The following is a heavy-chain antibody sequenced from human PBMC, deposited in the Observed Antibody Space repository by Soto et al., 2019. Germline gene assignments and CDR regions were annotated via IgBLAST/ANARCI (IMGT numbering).Heavy chain of an antibody. CDR3: ARSVAGTYYSAFDY. D-gene: IGHD3-10*01. CDR1: GGSISTTSYF. Sequence: QLQLQESGPGLVRPSETLSLTCTVSGGSISTTSYFWGWIRQPPGKGLDWIGSINHSGSTFYNPSLKSRVTMSVDTSKTRFSLNLSSVTATDTARYYCARSVAGTYYSAFDYWGLGTLITVSS. CDR2: INHSGST. J-gene: IGHJ4*02. V-gene: IGHV4-39*02.